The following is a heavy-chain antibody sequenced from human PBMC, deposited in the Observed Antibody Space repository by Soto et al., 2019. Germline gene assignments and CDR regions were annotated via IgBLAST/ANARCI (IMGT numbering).Heavy chain of an antibody. V-gene: IGHV4-38-2*01. Sequence: SDTLYLTCAVAGYSISSGYYWGWLRQPPGKGLEWIGSIYHCGSTYYNPSLNSRVTLSIDMTNNHVSLILNSVTAADTAVYYCARVGPWVPYYYDSSPYTFENWFDPWGQGTLVTVSS. J-gene: IGHJ5*02. D-gene: IGHD3-22*01. CDR1: GYSISSGYY. CDR2: IYHCGST. CDR3: ARVGPWVPYYYDSSPYTFENWFDP.